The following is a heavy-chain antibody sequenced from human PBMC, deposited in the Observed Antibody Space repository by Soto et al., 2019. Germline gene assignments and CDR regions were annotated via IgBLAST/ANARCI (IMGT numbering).Heavy chain of an antibody. D-gene: IGHD5-12*01. J-gene: IGHJ4*02. CDR3: ASPRERVATIFDY. CDR2: SYYSGST. CDR1: GGSISSSSYY. V-gene: IGHV4-39*01. Sequence: QLQLQESGPGLVKPSETLSLTCTVSGGSISSSSYYWGWIRQPPGKGLEWIGSSYYSGSTYYNPSLNSRVTISVDTSKNQFNLKLSSVNAAYTAGYYCASPRERVATIFDYWGQGTLVTVSS.